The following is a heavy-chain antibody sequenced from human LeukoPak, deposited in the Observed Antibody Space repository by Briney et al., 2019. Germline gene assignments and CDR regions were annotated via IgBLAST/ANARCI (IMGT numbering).Heavy chain of an antibody. V-gene: IGHV3-23*01. D-gene: IGHD6-6*01. J-gene: IGHJ4*02. CDR1: GFTFSSYA. Sequence: PGGSLRLSCAASGFTFSSYAMSWVRQAPGKGLEWVSGISGSVISTYYADSVKGRFTISRDNSKNTLYLQMNSLRAEDTAVYYCARDVGARLPGYWGPGSLVTVSS. CDR2: ISGSVIST. CDR3: ARDVGARLPGY.